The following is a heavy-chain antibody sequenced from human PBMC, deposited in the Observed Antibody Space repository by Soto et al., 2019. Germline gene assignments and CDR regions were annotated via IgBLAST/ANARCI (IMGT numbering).Heavy chain of an antibody. Sequence: EVQLLASGGGLVQPGGSLRLSCAASGFTFSSYAMSWVRQAPGKGLAWVSAISGSGGSTYYADSVKGRFTISRDNSKNTLYLQMNSRRAEDTAVYYCATYYDFWSGNHDYWGQGTLVTVSS. J-gene: IGHJ4*02. V-gene: IGHV3-23*01. D-gene: IGHD3-3*01. CDR3: ATYYDFWSGNHDY. CDR2: ISGSGGST. CDR1: GFTFSSYA.